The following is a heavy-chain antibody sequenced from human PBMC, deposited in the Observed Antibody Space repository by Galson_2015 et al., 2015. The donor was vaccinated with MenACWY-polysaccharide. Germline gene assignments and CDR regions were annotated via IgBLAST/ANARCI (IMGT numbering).Heavy chain of an antibody. CDR3: AKLVGYYDPPVYSFTESSFDT. J-gene: IGHJ4*02. CDR1: GFTFSNYA. D-gene: IGHD3-3*01. CDR2: ISDRGGST. V-gene: IGHV3-23*01. Sequence: SLRLSCAASGFTFSNYAMSWVRQAPGKGLEWVSDISDRGGSTYYADSVKGRFTISRDNSKNTLYLQMNSLRAEDTAIYYCAKLVGYYDPPVYSFTESSFDTGGQGPRVP.